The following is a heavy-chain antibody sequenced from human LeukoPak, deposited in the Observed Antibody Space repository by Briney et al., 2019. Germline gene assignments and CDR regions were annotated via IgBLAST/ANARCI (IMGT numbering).Heavy chain of an antibody. CDR1: GFTFSSYA. D-gene: IGHD3-9*01. J-gene: IGHJ6*02. Sequence: GRSLRLSCAASGFTFSSYAMHWVRQAPGKGLEWVAVISYDGSNKYYADSVKGRFTISRDNSKNTLYLQMNSLRAEDTAVYYCARDPALRYFDWSKPYGMDVWGQGTTVTVSS. V-gene: IGHV3-30*04. CDR3: ARDPALRYFDWSKPYGMDV. CDR2: ISYDGSNK.